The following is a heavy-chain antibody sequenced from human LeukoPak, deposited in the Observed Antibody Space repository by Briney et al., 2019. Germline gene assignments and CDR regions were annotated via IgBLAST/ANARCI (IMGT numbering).Heavy chain of an antibody. CDR2: INPNSGGT. V-gene: IGHV1-2*02. D-gene: IGHD4-17*01. J-gene: IGHJ5*02. CDR1: GYTFTGYY. Sequence: ASVKVSCKASGYTFTGYYMHWVRQAPGQGLEWMGWINPNSGGTNYAQKFQGRVTMTRDTSISTAYMELSRLRSDDTAVYYCARDGGRDYGDYANWFDPWGQGTLVTVSS. CDR3: ARDGGRDYGDYANWFDP.